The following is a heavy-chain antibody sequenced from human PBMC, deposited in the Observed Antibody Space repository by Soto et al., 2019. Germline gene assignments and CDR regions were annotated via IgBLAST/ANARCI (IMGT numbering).Heavy chain of an antibody. J-gene: IGHJ6*02. Sequence: GGSLRLSCAASGFTFSSYNMNWVRQAPGKGLEWVSYISSSSSTIYYADSVQGRFTISRDNSKNTLYLQMNSLRAEDTAVYYCAREVLVRGIKYHGMDVWGQGTTVTVSS. D-gene: IGHD3-10*01. CDR1: GFTFSSYN. CDR3: AREVLVRGIKYHGMDV. V-gene: IGHV3-48*01. CDR2: ISSSSSTI.